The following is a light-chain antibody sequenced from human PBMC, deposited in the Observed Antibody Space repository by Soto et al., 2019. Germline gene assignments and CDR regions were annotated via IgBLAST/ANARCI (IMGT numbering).Light chain of an antibody. Sequence: QSALTQPPSASGSPGQSVTISCTGTSSDVGAYNYVSWYQQLPGKAPKLMIYEVNNRPSGVPDRFSGSKSGNTASLTVSGLQAEDEADYYCSAYVGNNNLVFGGGTKLTVL. V-gene: IGLV2-8*01. CDR2: EVN. CDR3: SAYVGNNNLV. J-gene: IGLJ2*01. CDR1: SSDVGAYNY.